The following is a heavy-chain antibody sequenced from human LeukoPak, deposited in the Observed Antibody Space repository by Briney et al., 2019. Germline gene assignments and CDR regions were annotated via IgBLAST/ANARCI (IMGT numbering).Heavy chain of an antibody. CDR2: INHSGST. V-gene: IGHV4-34*01. D-gene: IGHD6-6*01. Sequence: SETLSLTCAVYGGSFSGYYWRWIRQPPGKGLEWIGEINHSGSTNYNPSLKSRVTISVDTSKNQFSLKLSSVTAADTAVYYCARGRISSSSAGRRYFDLWGRGTLVTVSS. CDR1: GGSFSGYY. CDR3: ARGRISSSSAGRRYFDL. J-gene: IGHJ2*01.